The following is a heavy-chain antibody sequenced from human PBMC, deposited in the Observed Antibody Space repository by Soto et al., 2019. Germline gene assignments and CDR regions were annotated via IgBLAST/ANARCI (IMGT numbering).Heavy chain of an antibody. CDR1: GASMTSSSYF. D-gene: IGHD2-2*01. CDR3: ARLSLPEPAALGYFDY. J-gene: IGHJ4*02. Sequence: SETLSLTCTISGASMTSSSYFWGFVRQPPGLGLEWIGTIYYSRSTYYSTSLKSRVTISVDTSKNQFSLKLSSVTAADTAVYYCARLSLPEPAALGYFDYWGQGTLVTVSS. CDR2: IYYSRST. V-gene: IGHV4-39*01.